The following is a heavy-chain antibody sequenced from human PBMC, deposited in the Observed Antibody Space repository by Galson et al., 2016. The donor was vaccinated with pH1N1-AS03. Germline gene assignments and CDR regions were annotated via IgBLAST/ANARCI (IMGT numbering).Heavy chain of an antibody. CDR3: ANRGDTLGFFES. J-gene: IGHJ4*02. Sequence: SLRLSCAASGIIFSNYAMTWVRQAPGKGLQWVSTISGLGESTKYADSVKGRFTISRDNSKNTVNLHMNSLRVEDTAVYYCANRGDTLGFFESWGQGTLVTVSS. D-gene: IGHD4-17*01. V-gene: IGHV3-23*01. CDR2: ISGLGEST. CDR1: GIIFSNYA.